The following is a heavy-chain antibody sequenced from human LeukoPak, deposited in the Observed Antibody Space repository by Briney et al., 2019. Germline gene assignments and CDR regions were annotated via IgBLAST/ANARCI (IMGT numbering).Heavy chain of an antibody. D-gene: IGHD2-15*01. CDR2: IWSDGSNK. J-gene: IGHJ5*02. CDR1: GFTFSNYG. V-gene: IGHV3-33*01. Sequence: EGSLRLSCVASGFTFSNYGMHWVRQAPGKGLEWEAVIWSDGSNKLYADSARGRFTISRDNSKNTLYLQMNSLRAEDTAVYYCARVTMVAGASYNGFDPWGQGTLVTVSS. CDR3: ARVTMVAGASYNGFDP.